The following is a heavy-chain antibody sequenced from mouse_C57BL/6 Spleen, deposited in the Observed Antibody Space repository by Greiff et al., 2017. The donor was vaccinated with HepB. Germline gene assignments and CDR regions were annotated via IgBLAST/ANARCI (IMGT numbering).Heavy chain of an antibody. V-gene: IGHV1-59*01. Sequence: QVQLKQPGAELVRPGTSVKLSCKASGYTFTSYWMHWVKQRPGQGLEWIGVIDPSDSYTNYNQKFKGKATLTVDTSSSTAYMQLSSLTSEDSAVYYCASPTTVVAHFDYWGQGTTLTVSS. CDR2: IDPSDSYT. J-gene: IGHJ2*01. CDR1: GYTFTSYW. D-gene: IGHD1-1*01. CDR3: ASPTTVVAHFDY.